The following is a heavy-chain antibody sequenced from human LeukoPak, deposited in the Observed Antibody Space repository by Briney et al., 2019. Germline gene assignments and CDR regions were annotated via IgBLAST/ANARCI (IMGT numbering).Heavy chain of an antibody. J-gene: IGHJ4*02. CDR1: GGSFSDYY. CDR3: ARDLYYYDSSSYYLFDY. V-gene: IGHV4-34*01. Sequence: SETLSLTCAVYGGSFSDYYWSWIRQPPGKGLEWIGESNHSGITSYNPSLKSRVTISLDTSKNQFSLKLSSVTAADTAVYYCARDLYYYDSSSYYLFDYWGQGTLVTVSS. CDR2: SNHSGIT. D-gene: IGHD3-22*01.